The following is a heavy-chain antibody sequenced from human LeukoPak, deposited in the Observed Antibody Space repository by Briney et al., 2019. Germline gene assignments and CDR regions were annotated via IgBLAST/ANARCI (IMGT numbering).Heavy chain of an antibody. CDR3: ARRTTYYDFWSGYYTNNWFDP. Sequence: SETLSLTCAVYGGSFSGYYWSWIRQPPGKGLEWIGEINDSGSTNYNPSLKSRVTISVDTSKNQFSLKLSSVTAADTAVYYCARRTTYYDFWSGYYTNNWFDPWGQGTLVTVSS. J-gene: IGHJ5*02. CDR1: GGSFSGYY. V-gene: IGHV4-34*01. CDR2: INDSGST. D-gene: IGHD3-3*01.